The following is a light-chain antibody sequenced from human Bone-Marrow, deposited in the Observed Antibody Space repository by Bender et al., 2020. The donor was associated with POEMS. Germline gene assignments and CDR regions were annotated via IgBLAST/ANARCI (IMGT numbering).Light chain of an antibody. Sequence: QSALTQTASVSGSPGQSITISCTGTCSDVGNYNLVSWYQQHPGKAPKLVIYEGSKRPSGVSNRFSGSTSANTASLTISGLQAEDEADYHCCSYAAGTTLVFGGGTKLTVL. V-gene: IGLV2-23*01. CDR3: CSYAAGTTLV. J-gene: IGLJ3*02. CDR2: EGS. CDR1: CSDVGNYNL.